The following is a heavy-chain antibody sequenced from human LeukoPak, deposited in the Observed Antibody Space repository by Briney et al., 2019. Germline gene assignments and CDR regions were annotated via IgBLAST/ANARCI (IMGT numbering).Heavy chain of an antibody. CDR1: GFTFRSYW. CDR3: ARGPNSNWSGLDF. Sequence: GGSLRLSCAASGFTFRSYWMHWVRQAPGKGLVWVSRISPTGSTTSYADSVKGRFTVSRDNAKNTLYLQVNNLRAEDTAVYYCARGPNSNWSGLDFWGQGTLLTASS. J-gene: IGHJ4*02. CDR2: ISPTGSTT. D-gene: IGHD6-6*01. V-gene: IGHV3-74*01.